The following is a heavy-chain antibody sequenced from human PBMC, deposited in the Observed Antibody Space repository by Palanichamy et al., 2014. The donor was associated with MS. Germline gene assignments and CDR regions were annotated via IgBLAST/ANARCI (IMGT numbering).Heavy chain of an antibody. CDR1: GFTFSSYW. D-gene: IGHD6-13*01. CDR2: IDSDGNNI. CDR3: ARVLAGGCMDV. V-gene: IGHV3-74*03. Sequence: EVQLVESGGGVLQPGGSLRLSCAASGFTFSSYWMRWVRRASGKGLVWVSRIDSDGNNIQYAGSVKGRFTISRDNAKNTLYLQMNSLRVEDTAVYYCARVLAGGCMDVWGQGTTVTISS. J-gene: IGHJ6*02.